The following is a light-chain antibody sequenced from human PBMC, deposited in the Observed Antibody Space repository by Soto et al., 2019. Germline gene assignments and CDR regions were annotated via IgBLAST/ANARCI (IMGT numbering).Light chain of an antibody. CDR1: SSDVGGYNY. Sequence: HSALTQPASVSGSPGQSITISCTGTSSDVGGYNYVSWYRQHPGKAPKLMIYDVSNRPSGVSNRFSGSKSGNTASLTISGLQAEDEADYYCSSYTSSSTFYVFGTGTKLTVL. V-gene: IGLV2-14*01. CDR2: DVS. CDR3: SSYTSSSTFYV. J-gene: IGLJ1*01.